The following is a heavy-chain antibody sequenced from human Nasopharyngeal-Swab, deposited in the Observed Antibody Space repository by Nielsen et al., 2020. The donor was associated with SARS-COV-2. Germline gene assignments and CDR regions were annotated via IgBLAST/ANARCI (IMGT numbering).Heavy chain of an antibody. CDR3: AREGAYYYDSSGYLPLDY. CDR2: ISTRGRST. Sequence: GESLKISCAASGFTFSDYYMAWIRQAPGKGLEWVSYISTRGRSTDSADSVKGRFTISRDNANNLLYLQMNSLRGEDTAVYYCAREGAYYYDSSGYLPLDYWGQGTLVTVSS. V-gene: IGHV3-11*04. J-gene: IGHJ4*02. CDR1: GFTFSDYY. D-gene: IGHD3-22*01.